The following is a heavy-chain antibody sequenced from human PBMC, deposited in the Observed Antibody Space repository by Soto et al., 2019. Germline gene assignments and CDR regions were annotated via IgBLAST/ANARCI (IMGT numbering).Heavy chain of an antibody. Sequence: EVQLVESGGGLVQPGRSLRLSCAASGFTFDDYAMHWVRQAPGKGLEWVSGISWNSGSIGYADSVKGRFTISRDNAKNSLYLKMNSLRAEDTALYYCAKDNSSSWYDDAFDIWGQGTMVTVSS. CDR2: ISWNSGSI. J-gene: IGHJ3*02. V-gene: IGHV3-9*01. CDR1: GFTFDDYA. CDR3: AKDNSSSWYDDAFDI. D-gene: IGHD6-13*01.